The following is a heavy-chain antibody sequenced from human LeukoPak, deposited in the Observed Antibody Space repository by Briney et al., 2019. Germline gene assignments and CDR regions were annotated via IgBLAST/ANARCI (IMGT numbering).Heavy chain of an antibody. CDR3: ARASITMVRGVINYYYYGMDV. CDR1: GFTFSSYS. V-gene: IGHV3-48*04. J-gene: IGHJ6*02. D-gene: IGHD3-10*01. CDR2: ISSSSSTI. Sequence: GGSLRLSCAASGFTFSSYSMNWVRQAPGKGLEWVSYISSSSSTIYYADSVKGRFTISRDNAKNSLYLQMNSLRAEDTAVYYCARASITMVRGVINYYYYGMDVWGQGTTVTVSS.